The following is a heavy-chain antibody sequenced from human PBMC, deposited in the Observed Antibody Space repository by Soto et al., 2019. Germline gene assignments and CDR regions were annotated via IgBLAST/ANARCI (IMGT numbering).Heavy chain of an antibody. D-gene: IGHD3-22*01. CDR3: ARGRRRDDSNTFDALDV. Sequence: SVKVSFKASGGFYSIKTISWVRQAPGQGLEWMGRIIPLVHIINNAQKFQGRVAISADKSTSTAYMELSSLKSDDTAIYFCARGRRRDDSNTFDALDVWGQGTMVTVSS. J-gene: IGHJ3*01. CDR1: GGFYSIKT. CDR2: IIPLVHII. V-gene: IGHV1-69*02.